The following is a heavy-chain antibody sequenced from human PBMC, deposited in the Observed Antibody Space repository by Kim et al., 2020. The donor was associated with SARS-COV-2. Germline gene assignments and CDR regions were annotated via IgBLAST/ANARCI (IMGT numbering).Heavy chain of an antibody. V-gene: IGHV5-51*01. Sequence: RNSPSFHGQVTISADKSINPAYLQWRSLKASDTAIYYCARAAARLVGFDYWGQGTLVTVSS. CDR3: ARAAARLVGFDY. D-gene: IGHD6-6*01. J-gene: IGHJ4*02.